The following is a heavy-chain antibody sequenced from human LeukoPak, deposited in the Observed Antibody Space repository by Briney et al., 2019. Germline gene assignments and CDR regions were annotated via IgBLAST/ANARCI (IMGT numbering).Heavy chain of an antibody. J-gene: IGHJ4*02. V-gene: IGHV3-48*01. CDR1: GFTFSSYS. D-gene: IGHD3-3*01. CDR2: ISSGSSTT. Sequence: GGSLRLSCAASGFTFSSYSMNWVRQAPGKGLEWVSYISSGSSTTYYADSVKGRFTISKDNAKNSLFLQMNSLRAEDTAVYYCARDPESGYHYFDYWGQGTLVTVS. CDR3: ARDPESGYHYFDY.